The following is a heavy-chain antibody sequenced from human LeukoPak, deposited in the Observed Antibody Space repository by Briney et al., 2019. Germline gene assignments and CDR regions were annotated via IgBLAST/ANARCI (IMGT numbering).Heavy chain of an antibody. D-gene: IGHD3-9*01. CDR2: IHYTGAT. CDR3: ARGNILTGYCFDF. CDR1: GGAFSGYY. J-gene: IGHJ4*02. Sequence: SETLSLTCAVSGGAFSGYYWSWIRQTPGRGLEWVGEIHYTGATSYNPSLKSRATISTDTSKSQFSLRLSSVTAADTAVYYCARGNILTGYCFDFWGQGALVTVSS. V-gene: IGHV4-34*01.